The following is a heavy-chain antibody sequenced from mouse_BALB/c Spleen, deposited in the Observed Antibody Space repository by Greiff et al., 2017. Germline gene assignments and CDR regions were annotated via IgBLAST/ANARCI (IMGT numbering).Heavy chain of an antibody. V-gene: IGHV2-9*02. CDR2: IWSGGST. Sequence: VQLAQSGPGLVPPSQSLSITCTVSGFSLTSYGVHWVRQPPGKGLEWLGVIWSGGSTNYNPAVMSRLSISKDNSKNQVFLKMSSLQTDDAAMYYCASDSGYTGYAMDYWGQGTSVTVSS. J-gene: IGHJ4*01. CDR1: GFSLTSYG. D-gene: IGHD3-1*01. CDR3: ASDSGYTGYAMDY.